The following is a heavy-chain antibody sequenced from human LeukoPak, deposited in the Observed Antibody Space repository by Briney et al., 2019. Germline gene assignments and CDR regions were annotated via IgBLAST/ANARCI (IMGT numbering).Heavy chain of an antibody. V-gene: IGHV1-69*04. D-gene: IGHD2-2*01. CDR3: ARDIHQYCSSTSCYRPLDY. J-gene: IGHJ4*02. CDR2: IMPFLDVA. Sequence: GASVKVSCKASGDTFNDYTFSWVRQAPGQGLEWMGRIMPFLDVANYAPKFQGRVTLTADKSTSTAYMELSDLKSEDTAVYYCARDIHQYCSSTSCYRPLDYWGQGTLVTVSS. CDR1: GDTFNDYT.